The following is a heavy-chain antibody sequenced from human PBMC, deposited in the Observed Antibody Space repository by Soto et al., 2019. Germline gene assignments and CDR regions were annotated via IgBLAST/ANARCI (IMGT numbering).Heavy chain of an antibody. CDR1: GGSFSGYY. J-gene: IGHJ5*02. D-gene: IGHD1-1*01. Sequence: QVQLQQWGAGLLKSSETLSLTCAVFGGSFSGYYWSWIRQPPGKGLEWIGEINHRGSTNYNPSLKSRVTMSVDTSKNQFSLKLTSVTAADTAVYYCATTNWNHNWFDPWGQGTLVTVSS. CDR3: ATTNWNHNWFDP. CDR2: INHRGST. V-gene: IGHV4-34*01.